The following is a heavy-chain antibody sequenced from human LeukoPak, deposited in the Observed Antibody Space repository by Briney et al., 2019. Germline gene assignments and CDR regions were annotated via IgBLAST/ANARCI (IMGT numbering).Heavy chain of an antibody. CDR1: GHTFTSYG. V-gene: IGHV1-2*06. CDR2: INPNSGGT. J-gene: IGHJ4*02. Sequence: ASVKVSCKASGHTFTSYGISWVRQAPGQGLEWMGRINPNSGGTNYAQKFQDRVTMTRDTSISTTYMDLSRLRSDDTAVYYCARDYEAVAGFDYWGQGTLVTVSS. D-gene: IGHD6-19*01. CDR3: ARDYEAVAGFDY.